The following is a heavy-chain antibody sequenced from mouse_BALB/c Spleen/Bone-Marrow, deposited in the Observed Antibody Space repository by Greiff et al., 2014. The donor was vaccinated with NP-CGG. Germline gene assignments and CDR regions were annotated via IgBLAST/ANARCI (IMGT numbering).Heavy chain of an antibody. D-gene: IGHD1-1*01. Sequence: VQLKESGGGLVQPGGSLRLSCVTSGFTFTDYYMSWVRQPPGKALEWLGFIRNKANGYTTEYSASVKGPFTISRDNSQSILYLQMNILRTEDSATYYCARDRNYDIYWYFDVWGAGTTVTVSS. J-gene: IGHJ1*01. V-gene: IGHV7-3*02. CDR1: GFTFTDYY. CDR3: ARDRNYDIYWYFDV. CDR2: IRNKANGYTT.